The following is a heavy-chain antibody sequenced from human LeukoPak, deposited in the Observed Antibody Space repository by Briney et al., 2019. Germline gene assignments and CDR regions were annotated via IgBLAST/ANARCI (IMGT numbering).Heavy chain of an antibody. Sequence: GGSLRLSCAASGFPFSSYAMYWVRQAPGKGLVWVSRVHGDGNNIGYADSVKGRFTIFRNNAKNTLYLQMNSLRPDDTAVYYCARARVGDPTDYWGQGTLVTVSS. CDR3: ARARVGDPTDY. V-gene: IGHV3-74*01. CDR1: GFPFSSYA. J-gene: IGHJ4*02. D-gene: IGHD1-26*01. CDR2: VHGDGNNI.